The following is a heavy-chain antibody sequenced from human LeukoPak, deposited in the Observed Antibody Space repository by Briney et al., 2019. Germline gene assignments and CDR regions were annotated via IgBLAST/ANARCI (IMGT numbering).Heavy chain of an antibody. Sequence: NPSETLSLTCTVSGGSISGYYWSWIRQPPGKGLEWVGYISYSGSTNYNPSLKSRVTISVDTSKNQFSLKLSSVTAADTAIYYCARDGGAGSLFAYWGQGTLVTVSS. V-gene: IGHV4-59*01. CDR3: ARDGGAGSLFAY. D-gene: IGHD6-19*01. CDR2: ISYSGST. J-gene: IGHJ4*02. CDR1: GGSISGYY.